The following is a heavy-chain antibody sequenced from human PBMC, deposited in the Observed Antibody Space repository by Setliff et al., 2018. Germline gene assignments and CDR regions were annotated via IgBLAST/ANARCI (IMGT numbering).Heavy chain of an antibody. CDR3: ARGPLGEIAVAGHDAFDI. CDR1: GGSISSSSYY. J-gene: IGHJ3*02. V-gene: IGHV4-39*07. CDR2: IYYSGST. D-gene: IGHD6-19*01. Sequence: SETLSLTCTVSGGSISSSSYYWGWIRQPPGKGLEWIGSIYYSGSTYYNPSLKSRVTISVDTSKNQFSLKLSSVTAADTAVYYCARGPLGEIAVAGHDAFDIWGQGTMVTVSS.